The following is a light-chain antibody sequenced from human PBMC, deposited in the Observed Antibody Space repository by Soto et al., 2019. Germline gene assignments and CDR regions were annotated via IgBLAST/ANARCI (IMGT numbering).Light chain of an antibody. Sequence: DIQMTQSPSSLSASVGDRVTITCQASQDSSNYLNWYQQKPGKAPKLLIYDASNLETGVTSRFSGSGSGTDFTFTISSLQPEDIATYYCQQYDNFLFTFGPGTKVDIK. J-gene: IGKJ3*01. V-gene: IGKV1-33*01. CDR2: DAS. CDR1: QDSSNY. CDR3: QQYDNFLFT.